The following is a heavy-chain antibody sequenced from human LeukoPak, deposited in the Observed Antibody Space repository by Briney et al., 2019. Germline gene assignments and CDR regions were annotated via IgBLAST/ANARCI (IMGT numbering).Heavy chain of an antibody. CDR1: GFTFSNYA. CDR3: AKGATPDY. J-gene: IGHJ4*02. V-gene: IGHV3-21*01. CDR2: ISSSSNYI. Sequence: GGSLRLSCAASGFTFSNYAMSWVRQAPGKGLEWVSSISSSSNYIYYADSVKGRFTISRDNAKNSLYLQMNSLRAEDTAVYYCAKGATPDYWGQGTLVTVSS.